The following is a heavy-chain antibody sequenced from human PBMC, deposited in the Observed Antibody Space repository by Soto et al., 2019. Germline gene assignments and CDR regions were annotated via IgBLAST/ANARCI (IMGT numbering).Heavy chain of an antibody. CDR2: INNDGSDT. V-gene: IGHV3-74*01. J-gene: IGHJ5*02. Sequence: GGSLRLSCAASGFIFSSYWMHWVRQAPGKGLVWVSRINNDGSDTTYADSVKGRFTVSRDNTRNTLYLQMNSLRAEDTAVYYCARHRREIPWFDPWGQGTLVTVSS. CDR1: GFIFSSYW. D-gene: IGHD1-26*01. CDR3: ARHRREIPWFDP.